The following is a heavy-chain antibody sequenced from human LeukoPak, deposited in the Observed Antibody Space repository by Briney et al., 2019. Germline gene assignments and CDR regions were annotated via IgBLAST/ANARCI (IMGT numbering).Heavy chain of an antibody. CDR1: GGSISSSSYY. J-gene: IGHJ5*02. CDR2: IYYSGST. CDR3: ARHLYMIVVGWFDP. V-gene: IGHV4-39*01. Sequence: KSSETLSLTCTVSGGSISSSSYYWGWIRQPPGKGLEWIGSIYYSGSTYYNPSLKSRVTISVDTSKNQFSLKLSSVTAADTAVYYCARHLYMIVVGWFDPWGQGTLVTVSS. D-gene: IGHD3-22*01.